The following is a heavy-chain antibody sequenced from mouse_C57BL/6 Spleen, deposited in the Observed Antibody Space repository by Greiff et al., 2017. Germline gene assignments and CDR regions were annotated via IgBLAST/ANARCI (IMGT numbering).Heavy chain of an antibody. J-gene: IGHJ2*01. Sequence: VQLQQSGAELVRPGASVKLSCTASGFNIKDDYMHWVKQRPEQGLEWIGWIDPENGDTEYASKFQGKATITADTSSNTAYLQLSSLTSEDIAVYYCTTSTVVAPFDYWGQGTTLTVSS. V-gene: IGHV14-4*01. D-gene: IGHD1-1*01. CDR1: GFNIKDDY. CDR3: TTSTVVAPFDY. CDR2: IDPENGDT.